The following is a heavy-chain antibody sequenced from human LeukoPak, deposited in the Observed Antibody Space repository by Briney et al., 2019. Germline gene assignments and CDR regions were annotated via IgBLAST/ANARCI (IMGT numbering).Heavy chain of an antibody. V-gene: IGHV3-21*01. CDR3: ARGASGSYRSWFDP. CDR2: ISSSNSYI. CDR1: GFTFSSYS. Sequence: NTGGSLRLSCAASGFTFSSYSMNWVRQAPGKGLEWVSSISSSNSYIYYADSVKGRFTVSRDNAKNSLYLQMNSLRAEDTAVYYCARGASGSYRSWFDPWGQGTLVTVSS. D-gene: IGHD1-26*01. J-gene: IGHJ5*02.